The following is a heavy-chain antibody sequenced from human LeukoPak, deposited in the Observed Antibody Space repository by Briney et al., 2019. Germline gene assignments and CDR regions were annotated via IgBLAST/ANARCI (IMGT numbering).Heavy chain of an antibody. Sequence: SETLSLTCAVYGGSFSGYYWSWIRQPPGKGLEWIGEINHSGSTNYNPSLESRVTISVDTSKNQFSLKLSSVTAADTAVYYCATHHPTGYFDYWGQGTLVTVSS. CDR2: INHSGST. CDR3: ATHHPTGYFDY. CDR1: GGSFSGYY. V-gene: IGHV4-34*01. J-gene: IGHJ4*02. D-gene: IGHD1-1*01.